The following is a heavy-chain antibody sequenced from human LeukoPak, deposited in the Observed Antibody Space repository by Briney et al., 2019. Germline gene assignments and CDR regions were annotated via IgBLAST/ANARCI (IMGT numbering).Heavy chain of an antibody. CDR2: IRYDGSNK. V-gene: IGHV3-30*02. J-gene: IGHJ5*02. Sequence: PGGSLRLSCAASGFTFSSYGMHWVRQAPGKGLEWVAFIRYDGSNKYYADSVKGRFTISRDNSKNTLYLQMNSLKAEDTAVYYCAKVGSSWDNWFDPWGQGTLVTVSS. CDR1: GFTFSSYG. CDR3: AKVGSSWDNWFDP. D-gene: IGHD6-13*01.